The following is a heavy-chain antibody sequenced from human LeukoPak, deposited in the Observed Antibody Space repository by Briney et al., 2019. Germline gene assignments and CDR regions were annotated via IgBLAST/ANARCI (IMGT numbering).Heavy chain of an antibody. V-gene: IGHV3-48*01. CDR2: ISSSSSTI. CDR1: GFTFSSYS. CDR3: ARVQVPGGYFDWLTLINAFDI. Sequence: PGGSLRLSCGASGFTFSSYSMNWVRQAPGKGLEWVSYISSSSSTIYYADSVKGRFTISRDNAKNSLYLQMNSLRAEDTAVYYSARVQVPGGYFDWLTLINAFDIWGQGTMVTVSA. J-gene: IGHJ3*02. D-gene: IGHD3-9*01.